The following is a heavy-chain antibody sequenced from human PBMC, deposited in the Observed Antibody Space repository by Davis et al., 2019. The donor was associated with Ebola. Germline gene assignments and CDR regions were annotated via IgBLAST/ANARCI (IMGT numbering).Heavy chain of an antibody. D-gene: IGHD5-18*01. Sequence: SVKVSCKASGGTFSSYAISWVRQAPGQGLEWMGRIIPILGIANYAQKFQGRVTITADKSTSTAYMELSSLRSEDTAVYYSASRAAMVTNWFDPWGQGTLVTVSS. CDR2: IIPILGIA. CDR3: ASRAAMVTNWFDP. CDR1: GGTFSSYA. J-gene: IGHJ5*02. V-gene: IGHV1-69*04.